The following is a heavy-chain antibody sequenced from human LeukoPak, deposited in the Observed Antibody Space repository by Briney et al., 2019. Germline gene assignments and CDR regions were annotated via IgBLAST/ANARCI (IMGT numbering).Heavy chain of an antibody. D-gene: IGHD2-15*01. CDR2: ISGSGGST. J-gene: IGHJ4*02. CDR3: AKASYCSGGSCYLVDY. CDR1: GFTFSSYA. V-gene: IGHV3-23*01. Sequence: GGSLRLSCAASGFTFSSYAMSWVRQAPGKGLEWVSAISGSGGSTYYADSVKGRFTISRANSKNTLYLQMNSLRAEDTAVYYCAKASYCSGGSCYLVDYWGQGTLVTVSS.